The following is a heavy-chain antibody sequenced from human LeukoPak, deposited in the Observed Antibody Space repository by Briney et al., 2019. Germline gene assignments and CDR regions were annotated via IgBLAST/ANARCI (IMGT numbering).Heavy chain of an antibody. D-gene: IGHD3-16*01. CDR2: IIPILGIA. CDR1: GGTFSSCA. V-gene: IGHV1-69*04. CDR3: ARIFRGEYYFDY. Sequence: ASVKVSCKASGGTFSSCAISWVRQAPGQGLEWMGRIIPILGIANYAQKFQGRVTITADKSTSTAYMELSSLRSEDTAVYYCARIFRGEYYFDYWGQGTLVTVSS. J-gene: IGHJ4*02.